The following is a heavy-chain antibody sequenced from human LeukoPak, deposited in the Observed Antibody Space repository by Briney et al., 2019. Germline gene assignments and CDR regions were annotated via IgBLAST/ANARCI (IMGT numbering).Heavy chain of an antibody. Sequence: PGGSLRLSCAASGFTVSSNHMSWVRQAPGKGLEWVSIISSGSSAIFSADALKGRFTISRDDAKNLLYLDMNSLRAEDTAVYYCARGHTAVTRHFDFWGQGTLVTVSS. CDR1: GFTVSSNH. J-gene: IGHJ4*02. V-gene: IGHV3-21*01. CDR2: ISSGSSAI. D-gene: IGHD4-17*01. CDR3: ARGHTAVTRHFDF.